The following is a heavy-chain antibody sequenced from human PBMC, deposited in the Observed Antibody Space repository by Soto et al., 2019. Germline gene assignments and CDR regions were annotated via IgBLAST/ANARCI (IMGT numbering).Heavy chain of an antibody. V-gene: IGHV4-30-2*01. CDR1: EVSFSTGDYS. CDR3: ATGNDYAGVPFDY. Sequence: PSETLSLTCAFSEVSFSTGDYSCNWIRQPPWKGLEWIGYIYTSGSTYYSSSLKSRVTISVDRSKNQFSLQLTSVTAADTAVYYCATGNDYAGVPFDYLGQGLLVTGSS. CDR2: IYTSGST. J-gene: IGHJ4*02. D-gene: IGHD4-17*01.